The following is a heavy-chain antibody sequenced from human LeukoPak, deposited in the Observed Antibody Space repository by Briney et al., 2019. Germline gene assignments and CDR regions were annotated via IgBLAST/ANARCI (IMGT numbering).Heavy chain of an antibody. CDR1: GLTFRTYW. CDR3: ARVALIENSEGGYRWFAY. V-gene: IGHV3-74*01. Sequence: GGSLRLSCAASGLTFRTYWKSWVRHAPGKGLVGGSRINRDGSKTDYEDSVKGRFTISRDNAKNTLYLQMNSLRGDDTAVYYCARVALIENSEGGYRWFAYWGQGTLVTVSS. D-gene: IGHD3-16*02. CDR2: INRDGSKT. J-gene: IGHJ4*02.